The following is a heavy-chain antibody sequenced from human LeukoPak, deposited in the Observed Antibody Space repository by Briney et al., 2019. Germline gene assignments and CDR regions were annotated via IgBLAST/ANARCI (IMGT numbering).Heavy chain of an antibody. D-gene: IGHD3-16*01. CDR3: VKEGVEYSYSYGDY. CDR2: MNSDGSSR. CDR1: GFIFSNYW. J-gene: IGHJ4*02. Sequence: GGSLRLSCAASGFIFSNYWMNWVRQVPGKGLMWVSRMNSDGSSRTYADSVKGRFTISRDNAENTLYLQMNNLRPDDTAFYFCVKEGVEYSYSYGDYWGQGTLVTVSS. V-gene: IGHV3-74*01.